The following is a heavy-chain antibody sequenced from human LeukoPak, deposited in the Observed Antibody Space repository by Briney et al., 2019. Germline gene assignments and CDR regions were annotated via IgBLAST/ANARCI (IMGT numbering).Heavy chain of an antibody. V-gene: IGHV3-74*01. CDR2: INIDGRSI. Sequence: GGPLRLSCAASTFTFSNYWMHWVRQAPGKGLVWVSRINIDGRSIIYADCVKGRFTIYRDNAKNTLYLQMNSLRAEDTAVYYCARVPATGTAFDDWGQGTLVTVSS. CDR3: ARVPATGTAFDD. J-gene: IGHJ4*02. CDR1: TFTFSNYW. D-gene: IGHD6-13*01.